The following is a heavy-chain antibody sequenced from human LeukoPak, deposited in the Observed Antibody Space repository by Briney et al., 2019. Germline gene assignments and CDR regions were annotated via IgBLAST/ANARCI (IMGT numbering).Heavy chain of an antibody. J-gene: IGHJ4*02. V-gene: IGHV4-61*01. D-gene: IGHD3-9*01. CDR1: GYSISSGYY. CDR2: IYYSGST. CDR3: ARGSDILTGYYPDY. Sequence: SETLSLTCTVSGYSISSGYYWGWIRQPPGKGLEWIGYIYYSGSTNYNPSLKGRVTISVDTSKNQFSLKLSSVTAADTAVYYCARGSDILTGYYPDYWGQGTLVTVSS.